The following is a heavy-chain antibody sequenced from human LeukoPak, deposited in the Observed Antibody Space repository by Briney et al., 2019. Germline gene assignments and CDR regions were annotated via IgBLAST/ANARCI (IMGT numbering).Heavy chain of an antibody. CDR2: IYTSGST. D-gene: IGHD3-10*01. Sequence: PSETLSLTCTVSGGSFSTYYWSWIRQPPGKGLEWIGRIYTSGSTNYNPSLKSRVTMSVDTSKNQFSLKLSSVTAADTAVYYCASSITMVRGVITPFGAFDIWGQGTMVTVSS. V-gene: IGHV4-4*07. CDR3: ASSITMVRGVITPFGAFDI. J-gene: IGHJ3*02. CDR1: GGSFSTYY.